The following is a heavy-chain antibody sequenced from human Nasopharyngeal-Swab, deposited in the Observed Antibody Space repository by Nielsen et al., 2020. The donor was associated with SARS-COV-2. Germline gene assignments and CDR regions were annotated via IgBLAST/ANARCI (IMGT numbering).Heavy chain of an antibody. CDR3: ATWKGSNWFDY. J-gene: IGHJ4*02. CDR1: GFTFSTYW. Sequence: GESLKISCAASGFTFSTYWMSWVRQTPRKGLEWLANIKPDGSYIKYADSVKGRFTISRDNARNSVYLQLNSLRAEDTALYYCATWKGSNWFDYWGQGTLVTVSS. CDR2: IKPDGSYI. D-gene: IGHD6-13*01. V-gene: IGHV3-7*01.